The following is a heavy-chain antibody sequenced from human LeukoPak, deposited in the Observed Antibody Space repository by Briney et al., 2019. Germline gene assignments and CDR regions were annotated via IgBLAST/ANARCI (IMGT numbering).Heavy chain of an antibody. D-gene: IGHD3-10*01. CDR3: AKPAGEFEKTRLDY. J-gene: IGHJ4*02. Sequence: PGGSLRLSCAASGFTFSSYALSWVRQAPGKGLEWVSAISGSGGSTYYADSVKGRFTISRDNSKNTLYLQMNSLRAEDTAVYYCAKPAGEFEKTRLDYWGQGTLVSVSS. CDR2: ISGSGGST. CDR1: GFTFSSYA. V-gene: IGHV3-23*01.